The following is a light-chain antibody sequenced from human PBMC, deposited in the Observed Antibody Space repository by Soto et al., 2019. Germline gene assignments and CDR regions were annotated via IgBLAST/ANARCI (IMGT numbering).Light chain of an antibody. CDR2: DVS. Sequence: QSALTQPASVSGSPGQSITISCTGTSSDVGAYNYVSWYQHHPGKAPKLMIYDVSNRPSGVSNRFSGSKSGNTASLTISGLQAEDEADYYCSSYTSSNTPGVFGTGTKLTVL. V-gene: IGLV2-14*03. J-gene: IGLJ1*01. CDR1: SSDVGAYNY. CDR3: SSYTSSNTPGV.